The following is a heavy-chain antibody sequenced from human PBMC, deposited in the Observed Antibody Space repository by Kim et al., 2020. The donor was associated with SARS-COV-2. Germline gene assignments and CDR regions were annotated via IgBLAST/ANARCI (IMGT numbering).Heavy chain of an antibody. D-gene: IGHD2-21*01. CDR1: GGSISSTTHY. J-gene: IGHJ4*02. CDR3: ARDHGGGHFFEY. Sequence: SETLSLTCTVSGGSISSTTHYWSWIRQHPGKGLEWIGYIYYSGSTYYNPSLKSRVTISVDTSKNQFSLKLSSVTAADTAVYYCARDHGGGHFFEYWGQGT. V-gene: IGHV4-31*03. CDR2: IYYSGST.